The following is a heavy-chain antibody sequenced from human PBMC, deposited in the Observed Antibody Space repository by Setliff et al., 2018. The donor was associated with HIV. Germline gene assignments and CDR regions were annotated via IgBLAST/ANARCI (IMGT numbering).Heavy chain of an antibody. CDR1: GHSITSDYQ. V-gene: IGHV4-38-2*02. Sequence: SETLSLTCTVSGHSITSDYQWGWIRQPPGKGLEWIGSIYHSGSTYYNPSLKSRVTISVDTTKSQISLKLISVTAADTAVFYCVRVDYGDYDFDYWGQGTLVTVS. CDR2: IYHSGST. J-gene: IGHJ4*02. CDR3: VRVDYGDYDFDY. D-gene: IGHD4-17*01.